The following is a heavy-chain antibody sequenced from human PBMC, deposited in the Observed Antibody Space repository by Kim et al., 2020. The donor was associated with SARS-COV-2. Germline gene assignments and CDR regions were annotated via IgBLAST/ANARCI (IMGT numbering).Heavy chain of an antibody. Sequence: GGSLRLSCAASGLTISSYWMSWVRQAPGKGLEWVANIRQDGNEKYYVDSVKGRFTISRDNAKNSLYLQMNRLRVEDTAVYYCTRAGGWYWGQGSLVTGSS. CDR2: IRQDGNEK. CDR3: TRAGGWY. J-gene: IGHJ4*02. V-gene: IGHV3-7*03. D-gene: IGHD3-16*01. CDR1: GLTISSYW.